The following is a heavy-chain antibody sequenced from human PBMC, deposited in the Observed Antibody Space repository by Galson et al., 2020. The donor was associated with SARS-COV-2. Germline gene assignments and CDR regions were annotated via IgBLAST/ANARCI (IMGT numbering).Heavy chain of an antibody. CDR2: ILHDESNK. D-gene: IGHD6-6*01. J-gene: IGHJ4*02. Sequence: GESLKISCAASGFTFNSHAMHWVRQAPGKGLEWVAVILHDESNKYYADSVKGRFTISRDNSRNTLSLQMDSLRPEDTAVYYCVRDYSSSSGGPFDYWGQGTPVTVSS. V-gene: IGHV3-30*01. CDR1: GFTFNSHA. CDR3: VRDYSSSSGGPFDY.